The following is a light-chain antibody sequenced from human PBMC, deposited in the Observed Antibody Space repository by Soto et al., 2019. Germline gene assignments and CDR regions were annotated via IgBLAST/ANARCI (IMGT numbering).Light chain of an antibody. CDR3: QQYYNTPIT. CDR2: GAS. CDR1: QSVSSSY. Sequence: EIVLTQSPSTLSLSPGEGVTLSCRASQSVSSSYIAWYQQKPGQAPRFLIYGASSRATGIPDRFSGSGSGTEFTLTISSLQSEDFAVYYCQQYYNTPITFGGGTKVDI. J-gene: IGKJ4*01. V-gene: IGKV3D-7*01.